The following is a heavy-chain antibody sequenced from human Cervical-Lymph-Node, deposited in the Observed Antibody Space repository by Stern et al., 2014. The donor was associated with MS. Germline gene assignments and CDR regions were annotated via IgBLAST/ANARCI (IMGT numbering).Heavy chain of an antibody. D-gene: IGHD6-19*01. CDR2: ISYDGSSK. Sequence: QDQLVQSGGGVVQPGRSLRISCVASGFTFSSYAMHWVRQAPGKGLEWVALISYDGSSKFYADSVKGRFTISRDNSDNTLHLQMSSLRSEDTAVYYCARVVVNTGWFYFYYGMDVWGQGTTVTVSS. V-gene: IGHV3-30-3*01. J-gene: IGHJ6*02. CDR1: GFTFSSYA. CDR3: ARVVVNTGWFYFYYGMDV.